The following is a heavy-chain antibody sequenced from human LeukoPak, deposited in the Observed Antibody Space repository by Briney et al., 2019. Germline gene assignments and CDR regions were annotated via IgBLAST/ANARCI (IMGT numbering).Heavy chain of an antibody. CDR1: GFTFSSYS. J-gene: IGHJ5*02. D-gene: IGHD3-9*01. CDR3: ARVPTDYDILTGYA. V-gene: IGHV3-21*01. Sequence: KPGGSLRLSCAASGFTFSSYSMNWVRQAPGKGLEWVSSISSSSSYIYYADSVKGRFTISRDNAKNSLYLQMNSLRAEDTAVYYCARVPTDYDILTGYAWGQGTLVTVSS. CDR2: ISSSSSYI.